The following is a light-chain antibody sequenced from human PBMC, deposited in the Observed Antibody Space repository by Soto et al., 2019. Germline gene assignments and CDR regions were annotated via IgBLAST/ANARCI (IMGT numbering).Light chain of an antibody. V-gene: IGKV1-5*03. J-gene: IGKJ2*01. CDR2: RAS. CDR3: QQYKTYMST. CDR1: QSIDSW. Sequence: DIQMTQSPSTLSASVGDRVTITCRASQSIDSWLAWYQQKPGKAPKLLIYRASSLESGVPSRFSGSRSGTEFTLTISSRQPDDFATYYCQQYKTYMSTFAQGTKLEIK.